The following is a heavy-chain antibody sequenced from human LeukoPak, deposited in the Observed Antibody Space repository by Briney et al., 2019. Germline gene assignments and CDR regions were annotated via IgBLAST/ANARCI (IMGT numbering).Heavy chain of an antibody. CDR3: AREAYDFWSGSYYYYYMDV. V-gene: IGHV4-59*11. J-gene: IGHJ6*03. Sequence: SETLSLTCTVSGGSISGHYWSWIRQPPGKGLEWIGYIYYSGSTNYNPSLKSRVTISVDTSKNQFSLKLSSVTAADTAVYYCAREAYDFWSGSYYYYYMDVWGKGTTVTVSS. CDR2: IYYSGST. CDR1: GGSISGHY. D-gene: IGHD3-3*01.